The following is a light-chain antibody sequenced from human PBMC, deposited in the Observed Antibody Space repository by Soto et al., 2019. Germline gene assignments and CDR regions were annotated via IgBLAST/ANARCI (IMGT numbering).Light chain of an antibody. CDR2: DAS. J-gene: IGKJ4*01. V-gene: IGKV3-11*01. Sequence: EIVLTQSPATLSLSPGERATLSCRASQSVSSYLAWYQQKPGQAPRLLIYDASNRATGIPARFSGGGSGTDFTLTISSPEPEDFAVYYCQQRSNWLTFGGGTKVEIK. CDR1: QSVSSY. CDR3: QQRSNWLT.